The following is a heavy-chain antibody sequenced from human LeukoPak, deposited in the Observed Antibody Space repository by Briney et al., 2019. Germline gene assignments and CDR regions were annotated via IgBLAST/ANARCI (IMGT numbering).Heavy chain of an antibody. D-gene: IGHD2-2*02. Sequence: SETLSLTCTVSGGSISSYYWSWIRQPAGKGLEWIGRIYTSGSTNYNPSLKSRVTMSVDTSKNQFSLKLSSVTAADTAVYYCARDYPGRVVPAAILNPGSHYYYYYGMDVWGQGTTVTVSS. CDR3: ARDYPGRVVPAAILNPGSHYYYYYGMDV. J-gene: IGHJ6*02. V-gene: IGHV4-4*07. CDR2: IYTSGST. CDR1: GGSISSYY.